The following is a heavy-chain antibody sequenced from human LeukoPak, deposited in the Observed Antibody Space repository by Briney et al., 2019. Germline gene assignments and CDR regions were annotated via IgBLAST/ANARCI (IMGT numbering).Heavy chain of an antibody. CDR2: IYSGGNT. Sequence: GGSLRLSCAASGLTVSSNCMSWVRQAPGKGLEWVSFIYSGGNTYYADSVKGRFTISRDNSKNTLYLQMNSLRAEDTAVYYCAKGTTIFGVVIIGAFDIWGQGTMVTVSS. J-gene: IGHJ3*02. CDR3: AKGTTIFGVVIIGAFDI. D-gene: IGHD3-3*01. V-gene: IGHV3-53*01. CDR1: GLTVSSNC.